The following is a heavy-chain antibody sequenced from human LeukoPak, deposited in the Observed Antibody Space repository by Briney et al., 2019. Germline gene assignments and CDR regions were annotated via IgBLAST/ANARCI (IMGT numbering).Heavy chain of an antibody. CDR1: GFTFSSYG. V-gene: IGHV3-33*01. J-gene: IGHJ4*02. CDR2: LWYDGSNK. CDR3: ARDLGYFDY. Sequence: GGSLRLSCAASGFTFSSYGMHWVRQAPGKGLEWVTFLWYDGSNKYYADSVKGRFTISRDNSKNTLYLQMNTLRAEDTAVYYCARDLGYFDYWGQGTLATVSS.